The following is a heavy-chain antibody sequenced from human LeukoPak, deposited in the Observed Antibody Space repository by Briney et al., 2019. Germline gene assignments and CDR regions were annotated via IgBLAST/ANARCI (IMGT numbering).Heavy chain of an antibody. V-gene: IGHV4-34*01. CDR3: ARDVTAAAGNNWFNP. D-gene: IGHD6-13*01. Sequence: SETLSLTCAVYGGSFSGYYWSWIRQPPGKGLEWIGEINHSGSTNYNPSLKSRVTMSVDTSKNQFSLKLSSVTAADTAVYYCARDVTAAAGNNWFNPWGQGTLVTVSS. CDR1: GGSFSGYY. CDR2: INHSGST. J-gene: IGHJ5*02.